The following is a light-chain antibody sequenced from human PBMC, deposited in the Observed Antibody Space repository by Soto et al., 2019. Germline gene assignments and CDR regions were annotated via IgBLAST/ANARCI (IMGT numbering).Light chain of an antibody. Sequence: EIVLTQSPATLSLSPGERATLSCRASRSISSFLAWYQQKPGQAPRLLIYDTFNRATGIPARFSGSGSGTDFTLSISGQEPEDFAVYYCQQRANWPPLTFGGGTKVEI. V-gene: IGKV3-11*01. J-gene: IGKJ4*01. CDR3: QQRANWPPLT. CDR1: RSISSF. CDR2: DTF.